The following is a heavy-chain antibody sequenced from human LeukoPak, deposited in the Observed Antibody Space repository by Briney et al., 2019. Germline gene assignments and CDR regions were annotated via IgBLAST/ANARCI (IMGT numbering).Heavy chain of an antibody. V-gene: IGHV1-69*05. CDR2: IIPIFGTA. Sequence: ASVKVSCKASGGTFSSYAISWVRPAPGQGLEWMGGIIPIFGTANYAQKFQGRVTITTDESTSTAYMELSSLRSEDTAVYYCARETPDYYDSSGYPGSFDYWGQGTLVTVSS. D-gene: IGHD3-22*01. CDR3: ARETPDYYDSSGYPGSFDY. CDR1: GGTFSSYA. J-gene: IGHJ4*02.